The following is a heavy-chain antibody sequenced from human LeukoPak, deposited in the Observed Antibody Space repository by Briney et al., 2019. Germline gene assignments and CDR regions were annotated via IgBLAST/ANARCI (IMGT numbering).Heavy chain of an antibody. CDR2: INPNSGGT. V-gene: IGHV1-2*02. CDR1: GYTFTGYY. CDR3: ARGSPSIAAAGLAYYMDV. J-gene: IGHJ6*03. Sequence: ASVKVSCKASGYTFTGYYMHWVRQAPGQGLEWMGWINPNSGGTNYAQKFQGRVTMTRDTSISTAYMELSRLRSDDTAVYYCARGSPSIAAAGLAYYMDVWGKGTTVTVSS. D-gene: IGHD6-13*01.